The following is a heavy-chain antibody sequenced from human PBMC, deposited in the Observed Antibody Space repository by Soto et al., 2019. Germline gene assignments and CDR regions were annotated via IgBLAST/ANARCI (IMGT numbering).Heavy chain of an antibody. V-gene: IGHV4-31*03. CDR1: GGSISSGGYY. D-gene: IGHD3-22*01. J-gene: IGHJ6*02. CDR2: IYYSGST. Sequence: SETLSLTCTVSGGSISSGGYYWSWIRQHPGKGLEWIGYIYYSGSTYYNPSLKSRVTISVDTSKNQFSLKLSSVTAADTAVYYCARAPFRSKPPGDRLGGGYYGMDVWGQGTTVTVSS. CDR3: ARAPFRSKPPGDRLGGGYYGMDV.